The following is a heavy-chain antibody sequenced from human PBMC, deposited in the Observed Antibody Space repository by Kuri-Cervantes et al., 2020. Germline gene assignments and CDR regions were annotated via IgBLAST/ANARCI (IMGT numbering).Heavy chain of an antibody. D-gene: IGHD3-9*01. Sequence: SETLSLTCAVSGGSISSSNWWSWIRQHPGKGLEWIGYIYYSGSTYYNPSLKSRVTISVDTSKNQFSLKLSSVTAADTAVYYCARDRTYYDILTGYHDAFDIWGQGTMVTVSS. CDR3: ARDRTYYDILTGYHDAFDI. CDR1: GGSISSSNW. CDR2: IYYSGST. J-gene: IGHJ3*02. V-gene: IGHV4-31*11.